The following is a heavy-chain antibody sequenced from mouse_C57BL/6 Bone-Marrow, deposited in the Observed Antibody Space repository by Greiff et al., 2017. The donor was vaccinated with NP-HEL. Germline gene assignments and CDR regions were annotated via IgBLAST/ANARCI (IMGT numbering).Heavy chain of an antibody. CDR3: VRHDGYSRLFAY. V-gene: IGHV10-1*01. Sequence: EVKLVESGGGLVQPKGSLKLSCAASGFSFNTYAMNWVRQAPGKGLEWVARIRSKSNNYATYYADSVKDRFTISRDDSESMLYLQMNNLKTEDTAMYYCVRHDGYSRLFAYWGQGTLVTVSA. CDR2: IRSKSNNYAT. J-gene: IGHJ3*01. D-gene: IGHD2-3*01. CDR1: GFSFNTYA.